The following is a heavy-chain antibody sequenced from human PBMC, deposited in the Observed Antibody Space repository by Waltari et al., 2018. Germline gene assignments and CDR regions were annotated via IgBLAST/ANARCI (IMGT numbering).Heavy chain of an antibody. CDR2: TYHSGST. CDR1: GGSISSSNW. CDR3: ATVWELLRGYYYYGMDV. V-gene: IGHV4-4*02. Sequence: LQESGPGLVKPSGTLSLTCAVSGGSISSSNWWSWVRQPPGKGLEWIGETYHSGSTNYNPYLKSRVTISVDKSKNQFSLKLSSVTAADTAVYYCATVWELLRGYYYYGMDVWGQGTTVTVSS. D-gene: IGHD1-26*01. J-gene: IGHJ6*02.